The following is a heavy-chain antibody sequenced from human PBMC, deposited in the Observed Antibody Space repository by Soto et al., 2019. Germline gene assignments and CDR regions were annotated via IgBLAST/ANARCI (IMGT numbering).Heavy chain of an antibody. Sequence: GGSLRLSCAASGFTFSSYWMHWVRQAPGKGLVWVSRINSDGSSTSYADSVKGRFTISRDNAKNTLYLQMNSLRAEDTAVYYCARESSGIKGGFDYWGQGTLVTVSS. CDR1: GFTFSSYW. CDR2: INSDGSST. D-gene: IGHD3-22*01. V-gene: IGHV3-74*01. CDR3: ARESSGIKGGFDY. J-gene: IGHJ4*02.